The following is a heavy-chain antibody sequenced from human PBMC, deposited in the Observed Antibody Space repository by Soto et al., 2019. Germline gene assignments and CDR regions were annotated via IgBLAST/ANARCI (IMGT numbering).Heavy chain of an antibody. D-gene: IGHD4-17*01. Sequence: TSETLSLTCTVSGGSISSGGYYWSWIRQHPGKGLEWIGYTYYSGSTYYNPSLKSRVTISVDTSKNQFSLKLSSVTAADTAVYYCATSTVTTIEDYYYYYGMDVWGQGTTVTVSS. V-gene: IGHV4-31*03. CDR2: TYYSGST. CDR1: GGSISSGGYY. CDR3: ATSTVTTIEDYYYYYGMDV. J-gene: IGHJ6*02.